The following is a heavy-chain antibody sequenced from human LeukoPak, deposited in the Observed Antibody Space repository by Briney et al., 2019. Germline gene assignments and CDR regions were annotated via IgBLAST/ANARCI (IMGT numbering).Heavy chain of an antibody. D-gene: IGHD1-26*01. V-gene: IGHV3-30*04. CDR2: ISYDGSNN. CDR3: ARDHGQWELGD. CDR1: GYTFTSNA. Sequence: GGSLRLSCAASGYTFTSNAMHWVRQAPGKGLEWVAVISYDGSNNDYADAVKGRFTISRDDSKNTLYLQMNSLRAEDTAMYYCARDHGQWELGDWGQGTLVSVSS. J-gene: IGHJ4*02.